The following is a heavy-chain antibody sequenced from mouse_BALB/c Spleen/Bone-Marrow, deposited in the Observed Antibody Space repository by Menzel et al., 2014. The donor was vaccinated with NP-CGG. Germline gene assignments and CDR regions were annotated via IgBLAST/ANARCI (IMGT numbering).Heavy chain of an antibody. Sequence: VQLQQSGPGLVKPSQSLSLTCTVTGYSITSGFALNWIRQFPGNNLEWMGYISSSGRTSYHPSLKGRISITRDTSKXQFFLQLNSVTTEDTATYYCARSGNFFDYWGQGTTLTVSS. D-gene: IGHD1-3*01. J-gene: IGHJ2*01. CDR3: ARSGNFFDY. CDR2: ISSSGRT. V-gene: IGHV3-2*02. CDR1: GYSITSGFA.